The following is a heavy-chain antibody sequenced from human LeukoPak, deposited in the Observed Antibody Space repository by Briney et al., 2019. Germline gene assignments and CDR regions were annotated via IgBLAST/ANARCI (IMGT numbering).Heavy chain of an antibody. D-gene: IGHD3-22*01. V-gene: IGHV5-51*01. CDR2: IYPGDSDT. J-gene: IGHJ3*02. Sequence: GESLKISCKGSGYSFTSYWIGWVRQMPGKGLEWMGIIYPGDSDTRYSPSFQSQVTISADKSISAAYLQWSSLKASDTAMYYCASLYDSSAHGAFDIWGQGTMVTVSS. CDR3: ASLYDSSAHGAFDI. CDR1: GYSFTSYW.